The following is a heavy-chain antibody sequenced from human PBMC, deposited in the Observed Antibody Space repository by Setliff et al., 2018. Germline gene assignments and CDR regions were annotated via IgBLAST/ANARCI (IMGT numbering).Heavy chain of an antibody. D-gene: IGHD1-1*01. J-gene: IGHJ6*03. CDR3: ARDRYSFGYGYQYMDV. CDR1: GVSITDHY. CDR2: VHYGGRA. Sequence: SETLSLTCSVSGVSITDHYWSWIRQSPGKGLEWIGFVHYGGRANYNPSLKSRVVLSVDVSKSQLSLKLTSLTAADTAVYYCARDRYSFGYGYQYMDVWGGGTTVTVSS. V-gene: IGHV4-59*11.